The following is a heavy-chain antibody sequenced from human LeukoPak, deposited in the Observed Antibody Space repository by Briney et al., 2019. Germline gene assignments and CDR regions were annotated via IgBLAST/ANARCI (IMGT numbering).Heavy chain of an antibody. CDR2: IYYSGST. CDR3: ARGIKVRWLSNWFDP. D-gene: IGHD3-22*01. CDR1: GGSISSSSYY. V-gene: IGHV4-39*07. Sequence: KPSETLSLTCTVSGGSISSSSYYWGWIRQPPGKGLEWIGSIYYSGSTYYNPSLKSRVTISVDTSKNQFSLKLSSVTAADTAVYYCARGIKVRWLSNWFDPWGQGTLVTVSS. J-gene: IGHJ5*02.